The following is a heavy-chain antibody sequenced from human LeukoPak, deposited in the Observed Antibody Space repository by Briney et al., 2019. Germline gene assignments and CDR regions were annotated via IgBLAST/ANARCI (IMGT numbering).Heavy chain of an antibody. CDR1: GFTFSSYA. D-gene: IGHD1-26*01. CDR2: ISSNVGST. Sequence: GGSLRLSCAASGFTFSSYAMHWVRQAPGKGLEYVSAISSNVGSTYYANSVKGRFTISRDNSKNTLYLQMGSLRAEDMAVYYCARDGVGAPLQYGMDVWGQGTTVTVSS. J-gene: IGHJ6*02. CDR3: ARDGVGAPLQYGMDV. V-gene: IGHV3-64*01.